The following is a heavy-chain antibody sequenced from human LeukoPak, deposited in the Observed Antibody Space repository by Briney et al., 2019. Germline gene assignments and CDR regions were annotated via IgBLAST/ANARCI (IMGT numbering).Heavy chain of an antibody. CDR2: INTNTGNP. V-gene: IGHV7-4-1*02. CDR1: GFTFSSYG. J-gene: IGHJ4*02. D-gene: IGHD1-26*01. Sequence: PGGSLRLSCAASGFTFSSYGMHWVRQAPGQGLEWMGWINTNTGNPTYAQDYTGRFVFSLDTSVSTTYLQISSLKAEDTAVYYCASGPSYSGSNEYFDSWGQGTLVTVS. CDR3: ASGPSYSGSNEYFDS.